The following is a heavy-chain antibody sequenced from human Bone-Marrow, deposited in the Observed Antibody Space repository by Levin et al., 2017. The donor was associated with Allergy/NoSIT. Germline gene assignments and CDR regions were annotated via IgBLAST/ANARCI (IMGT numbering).Heavy chain of an antibody. CDR2: IYYSGST. CDR1: GGSISSYY. D-gene: IGHD2-2*01. V-gene: IGHV4-59*01. J-gene: IGHJ5*02. Sequence: SETLSLTCTVSGGSISSYYWSWIRQPPGKGLEWIGYIYYSGSTNYNPSLKSRVTISVDTSKNQFSLKLSSVTAADTAVYYCARAVVVVPAARSTNWFDPWGQGTLVTVSS. CDR3: ARAVVVVPAARSTNWFDP.